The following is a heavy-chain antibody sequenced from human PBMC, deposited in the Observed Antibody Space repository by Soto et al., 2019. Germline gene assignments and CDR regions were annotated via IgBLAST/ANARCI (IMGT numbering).Heavy chain of an antibody. D-gene: IGHD5-12*01. CDR3: ARDQEMATIRGGYGGMDV. J-gene: IGHJ6*02. CDR1: GGTFSSYA. V-gene: IGHV1-69*12. CDR2: ITPIFGTA. Sequence: QVQLVQSGAEVKKPGSSVKVSCKASGGTFSSYAISWVRQALGQGLEWMGGITPIFGTANYAQKFQGRVTIAADESTSTAYMELSSLRSEDTAVYYCARDQEMATIRGGYGGMDVWGQGTTVTVSS.